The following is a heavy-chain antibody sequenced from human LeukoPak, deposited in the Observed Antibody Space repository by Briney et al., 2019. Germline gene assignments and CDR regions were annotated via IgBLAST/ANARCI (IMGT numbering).Heavy chain of an antibody. V-gene: IGHV3-74*01. CDR3: IRDFRSADL. Sequence: GGSLRLSCAASGFTLSNAWMHWVRQPPGKGLVWVSRIYVDGRTTNYADSVKGRFTISRDNAKNTVYLEMNSLSVEDTATYYCIRDFRSADLWGQGTLVTVTS. J-gene: IGHJ5*02. CDR1: GFTLSNAW. CDR2: IYVDGRTT.